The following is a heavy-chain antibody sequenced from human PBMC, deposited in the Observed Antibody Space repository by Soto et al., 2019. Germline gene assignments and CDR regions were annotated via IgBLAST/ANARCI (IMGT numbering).Heavy chain of an antibody. CDR3: ARESGGATTTLDYYYFYIDV. CDR1: GYTFSAYY. V-gene: IGHV1-2*02. J-gene: IGHJ6*03. D-gene: IGHD5-12*01. CDR2: INPDGGGT. Sequence: QVQLVQSGAEVKKPGASVTVSCKASGYTFSAYYLHWVRQAPRQGPVWKGLINPDGGGTKYRQKIWGRVTTTRDTYVRPAFIELNSLKSDATAVYYCARESGGATTTLDYYYFYIDVWGNGATVTVSS.